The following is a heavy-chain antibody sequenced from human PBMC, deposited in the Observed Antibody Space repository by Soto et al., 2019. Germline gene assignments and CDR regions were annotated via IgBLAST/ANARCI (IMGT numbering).Heavy chain of an antibody. CDR3: ARDPHSSSWYYYYGMDV. J-gene: IGHJ6*02. Sequence: PGGSLRLSCAASGFTFSSYSMNWVRQAPGKGLEWVSSISSSSGYIYYADSVKGRFTISRDNAKNSLYLQMNSLGAEDTAVYYCARDPHSSSWYYYYGMDVWGQGTTVTVSS. CDR1: GFTFSSYS. V-gene: IGHV3-21*01. CDR2: ISSSSGYI. D-gene: IGHD6-13*01.